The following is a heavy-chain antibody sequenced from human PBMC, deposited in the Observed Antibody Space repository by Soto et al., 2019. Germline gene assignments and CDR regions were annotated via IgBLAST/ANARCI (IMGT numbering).Heavy chain of an antibody. CDR1: GFTFSSYA. Sequence: GGSLRLSCAASGFTFSSYAMSWVRQAPGKGLEWVSSLSGGGNDAYYADSVKGRFTVSRDNSRDTLYLQMNRLRADDTAVYFCARSRFLASTGIEPFDYWGQGTLATVSS. CDR2: LSGGGNDA. D-gene: IGHD6-13*01. J-gene: IGHJ4*02. CDR3: ARSRFLASTGIEPFDY. V-gene: IGHV3-23*01.